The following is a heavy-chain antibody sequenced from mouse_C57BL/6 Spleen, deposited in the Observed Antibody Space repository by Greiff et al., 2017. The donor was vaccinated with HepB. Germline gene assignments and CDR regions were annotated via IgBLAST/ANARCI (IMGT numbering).Heavy chain of an antibody. CDR1: GYTFTSYW. CDR3: ARSRSYGYWYFDV. Sequence: QVQLQQPGAELVRPGSSVKLSCKASGYTFTSYWMDWVKQRPGQGLEWIGNIYPSDSETHYNQKFKDKATLTVDKSSSTAYMQLSSLTSEDSAVDYCARSRSYGYWYFDVWGTGTTVTVSS. J-gene: IGHJ1*03. CDR2: IYPSDSET. V-gene: IGHV1-61*01. D-gene: IGHD1-1*01.